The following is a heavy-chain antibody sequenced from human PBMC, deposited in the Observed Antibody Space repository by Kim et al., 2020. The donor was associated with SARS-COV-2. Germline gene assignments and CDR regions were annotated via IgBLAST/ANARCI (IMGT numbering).Heavy chain of an antibody. CDR2: ISGSGGST. Sequence: GGSLRLSCAASGFTFSSYAMSWVRQAPGKGLEWVSAISGSGGSTYYADSVKGRFTISRDNSKNTLYLQMNSLRAEDTAVYYCAKDRFVVVGATCVDYWGQGTLVTVSS. D-gene: IGHD1-26*01. CDR3: AKDRFVVVGATCVDY. V-gene: IGHV3-23*01. CDR1: GFTFSSYA. J-gene: IGHJ4*02.